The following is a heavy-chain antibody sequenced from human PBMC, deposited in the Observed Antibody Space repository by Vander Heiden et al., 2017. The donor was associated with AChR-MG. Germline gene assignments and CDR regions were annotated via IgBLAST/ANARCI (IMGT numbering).Heavy chain of an antibody. CDR3: ASSSSWTTDRVDY. V-gene: IGHV3-53*01. J-gene: IGHJ4*02. Sequence: EVQLVESGGGLIQPRGSLRLSCAASGFTVSSNYMSWVRQAPGKGLEWVSVIYSGGSTYYADAVKGRFTISRDNSKNTLYLQMNRMRAEDTAVYYCASSSSWTTDRVDYWGQGTLVTVSS. D-gene: IGHD6-6*01. CDR1: GFTVSSNY. CDR2: IYSGGST.